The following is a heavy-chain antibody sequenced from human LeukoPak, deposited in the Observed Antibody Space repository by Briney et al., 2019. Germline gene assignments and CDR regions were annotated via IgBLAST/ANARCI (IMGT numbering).Heavy chain of an antibody. D-gene: IGHD6-13*01. J-gene: IGHJ3*02. CDR1: GFTFSSYG. CDR3: AREAAAAGGAIDI. V-gene: IGHV3-23*01. CDR2: ISGSVSST. Sequence: QPGGSLRLSCAASGFTFSSYGMSWVRQAPGKGLEWVSCISGSVSSTDYADSVKGRFTMSRDNSRDTVYMQMNSLRGEDTAVYYCAREAAAAGGAIDIWGQGTKVTVSS.